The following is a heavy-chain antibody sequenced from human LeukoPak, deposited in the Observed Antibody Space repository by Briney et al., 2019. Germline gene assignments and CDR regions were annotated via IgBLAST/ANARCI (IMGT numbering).Heavy chain of an antibody. J-gene: IGHJ4*02. D-gene: IGHD2-2*01. V-gene: IGHV4-34*01. CDR1: GGSFSGYY. CDR3: AGNIVVVPAAPRVGIDY. CDR2: INHSGST. Sequence: SETLSLTCAVYGGSFSGYYWSWIRQPPGKGLEWIGEINHSGSTNYNPSLKSRATISVDTSKNQFSLKLSSVTAADTAVYYCAGNIVVVPAAPRVGIDYWGQGTLVTVSS.